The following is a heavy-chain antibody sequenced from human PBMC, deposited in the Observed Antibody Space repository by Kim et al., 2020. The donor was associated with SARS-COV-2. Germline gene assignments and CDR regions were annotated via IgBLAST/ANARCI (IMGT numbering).Heavy chain of an antibody. CDR2: IYSGGST. Sequence: GGSLRLSCAASGFTVSSNYMSWVRQAPGKGLEWVSVIYSGGSTYYADSVKGRFTISRDNSKNTLYLQMNSLRAEDTAVYYCARDPASSSWYHDAFDIWGQGTMVTVSS. J-gene: IGHJ3*02. CDR1: GFTVSSNY. CDR3: ARDPASSSWYHDAFDI. V-gene: IGHV3-66*02. D-gene: IGHD6-13*01.